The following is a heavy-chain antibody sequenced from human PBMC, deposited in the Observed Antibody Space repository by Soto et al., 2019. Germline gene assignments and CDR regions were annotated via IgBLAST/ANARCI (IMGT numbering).Heavy chain of an antibody. V-gene: IGHV3-48*01. CDR1: GFTFSSYS. Sequence: EVQLVESGGGLVQPGGSLRLSCAASGFTFSSYSMNWVRQAPGKGLEWVSYISSSSSTIYYADSVKGRFTISRDNAKNSLYLQMNSLRAEDTAVHYCASTAHFWSGYPFDIWGQGTMVTVSS. D-gene: IGHD3-3*02. J-gene: IGHJ3*02. CDR3: ASTAHFWSGYPFDI. CDR2: ISSSSSTI.